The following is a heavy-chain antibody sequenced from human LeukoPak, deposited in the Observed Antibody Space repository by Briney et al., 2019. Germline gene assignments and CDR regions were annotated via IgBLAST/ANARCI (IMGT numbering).Heavy chain of an antibody. D-gene: IGHD6-13*01. CDR3: SRDLVAAAASNYYYYGMDV. CDR2: IRSRTFGGTS. V-gene: IGHV3-49*04. CDR1: GFTFGVYA. J-gene: IGHJ6*02. Sequence: GGSLRLSCTASGFTFGVYAMSWVRQAPGKGLEWLGFIRSRTFGGTSEYAASVKGRFTISRDDSKSIAYLQMNSLKTEDTAVYYCSRDLVAAAASNYYYYGMDVWGQGTTVTVSS.